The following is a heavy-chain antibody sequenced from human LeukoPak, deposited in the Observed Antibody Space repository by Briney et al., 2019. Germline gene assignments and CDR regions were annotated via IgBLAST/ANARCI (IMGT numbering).Heavy chain of an antibody. CDR1: GGSISSYY. CDR3: ARGEMATPDLDY. J-gene: IGHJ4*02. Sequence: SETLSLTCTVSGGSISSYYWSWIRQPPGKGLEWIGYIYYSGSTNYNPSLKSRVTISVDTSKNQFSLKLSSVTAADTAVYYCARGEMATPDLDYGGKGPLVTVSS. D-gene: IGHD5-24*01. V-gene: IGHV4-59*01. CDR2: IYYSGST.